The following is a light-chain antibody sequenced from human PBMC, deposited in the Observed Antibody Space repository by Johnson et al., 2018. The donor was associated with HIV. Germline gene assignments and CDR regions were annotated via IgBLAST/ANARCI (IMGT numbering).Light chain of an antibody. CDR1: SSNFGNDY. CDR3: GTWDSSLRGI. CDR2: DNN. J-gene: IGLJ1*01. Sequence: QLVLTQPPSVSAAPGQKVTISCSTNSSNFGNDYVSWYQQLPGTASKLLIYDNNKRPSGIPDRFSGSKSGTSATLGITGLQTGDEADYYCGTWDSSLRGIFGTGTKVTVL. V-gene: IGLV1-51*01.